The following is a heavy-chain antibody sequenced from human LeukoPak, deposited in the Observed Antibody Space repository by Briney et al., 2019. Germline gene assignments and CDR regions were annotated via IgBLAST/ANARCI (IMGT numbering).Heavy chain of an antibody. D-gene: IGHD3-22*01. CDR2: TSGSGGST. J-gene: IGHJ4*02. Sequence: TGGSLRLSCAASEFMFSAYAMTWVRQAPGKGLEWVSATSGSGGSTYYADSVKGRFTISRDNSKNTLYLQMNSLRAEDTAVYYCANSEPPSYYYDSSGYSDYWGQGTLVTVSS. CDR3: ANSEPPSYYYDSSGYSDY. V-gene: IGHV3-23*01. CDR1: EFMFSAYA.